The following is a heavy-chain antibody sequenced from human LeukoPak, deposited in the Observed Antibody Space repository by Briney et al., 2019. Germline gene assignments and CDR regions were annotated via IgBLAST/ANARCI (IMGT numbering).Heavy chain of an antibody. V-gene: IGHV3-30-3*01. CDR1: GFTFSSHA. CDR3: AILGGQSRGRIAVARIDP. D-gene: IGHD6-19*01. CDR2: ISYDGSFQ. J-gene: IGHJ5*02. Sequence: PGGSLRLSCSVSGFTFSSHAMHWVRQAPGKGLECVAYISYDGSFQYHADSVKGRFTISRDNSKNTLYLQMNSLRAEDTAVYYCAILGGQSRGRIAVARIDPWGQGTLVIVSS.